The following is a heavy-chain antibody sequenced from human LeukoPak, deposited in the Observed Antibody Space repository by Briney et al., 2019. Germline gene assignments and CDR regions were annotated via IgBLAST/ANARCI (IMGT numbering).Heavy chain of an antibody. CDR3: ATAFGGI. CDR2: ISSSRRTI. D-gene: IGHD3-16*01. J-gene: IGHJ3*02. Sequence: GGSLRLSCAASGFTFSSYNINWVRQAPGKGLEWVSYISSSRRTIYYADSVKGRFTISRDNAKNSLYLQMNSLRAEDTAVYYCATAFGGIWGQGTMVTVSS. V-gene: IGHV3-48*04. CDR1: GFTFSSYN.